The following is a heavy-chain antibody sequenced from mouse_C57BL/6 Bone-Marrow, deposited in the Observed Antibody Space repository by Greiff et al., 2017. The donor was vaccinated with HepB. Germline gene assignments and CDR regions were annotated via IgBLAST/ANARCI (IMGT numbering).Heavy chain of an antibody. Sequence: EVKLMESGGGLVQPGGSLKLSCAASGFTFSDYYMYWVRQTPERRLEWVAYISNGGGSTYYPDTVKGRFTISRDNAKNTLYLQMSRLKSEDTAMYYCARPLYDYDGGGFDYWGQGTTLTDAS. V-gene: IGHV5-12*01. D-gene: IGHD2-4*01. CDR2: ISNGGGST. CDR1: GFTFSDYY. J-gene: IGHJ2*01. CDR3: ARPLYDYDGGGFDY.